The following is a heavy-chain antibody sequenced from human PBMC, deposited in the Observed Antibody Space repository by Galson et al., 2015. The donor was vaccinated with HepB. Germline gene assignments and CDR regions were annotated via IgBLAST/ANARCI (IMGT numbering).Heavy chain of an antibody. V-gene: IGHV3-7*01. D-gene: IGHD2-2*01. J-gene: IGHJ3*01. CDR3: ARAQCTPCSSGNSFDV. Sequence: SLRLSCAASGFTFSTFWMTWVRQGPGKELEWVGNIKSDGTEKYYLDSVKGRFTISRDNAKSSLYLQMNSLRVEDTAVYYCARAQCTPCSSGNSFDVWGQGTMVTVSS. CDR1: GFTFSTFW. CDR2: IKSDGTEK.